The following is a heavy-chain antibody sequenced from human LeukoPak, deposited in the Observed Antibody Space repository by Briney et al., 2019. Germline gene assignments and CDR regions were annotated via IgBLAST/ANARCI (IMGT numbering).Heavy chain of an antibody. V-gene: IGHV3-21*01. D-gene: IGHD4-17*01. CDR2: ISSSSSYI. Sequence: GGSLRLSCAASGFTFSSYSMNWVRQAPGKGLEWVSSISSSSSYIYYADSVKGRFTISRDNAKNSLYLQMNSLRAEDTAVYYCARVRGGTTVTVSSYYYMDVWGKGTTVTVSS. CDR1: GFTFSSYS. CDR3: ARVRGGTTVTVSSYYYMDV. J-gene: IGHJ6*03.